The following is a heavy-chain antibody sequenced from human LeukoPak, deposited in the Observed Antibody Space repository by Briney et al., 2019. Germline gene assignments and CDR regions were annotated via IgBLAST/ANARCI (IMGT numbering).Heavy chain of an antibody. CDR3: AKDLIPYGSGSYFFDC. D-gene: IGHD3-10*01. Sequence: GGSLRLSCAASGFTFGSYTMNWVRQAPGKGLEWVSSISSSSSYIEYADSVKGRFTISRDNAKNSLYLQMNSLRAEDTAVYYCAKDLIPYGSGSYFFDCWGQGILVTVSS. CDR1: GFTFGSYT. V-gene: IGHV3-21*01. CDR2: ISSSSSYI. J-gene: IGHJ4*02.